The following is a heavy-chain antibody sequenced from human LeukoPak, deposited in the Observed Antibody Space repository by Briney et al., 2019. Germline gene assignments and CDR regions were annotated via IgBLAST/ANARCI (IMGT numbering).Heavy chain of an antibody. CDR1: GFTISSDY. D-gene: IGHD4-23*01. CDR3: AKGTVVTFDY. Sequence: GGSLRLSCAVSGFTISSDYMSWIRQAPGKGPEWVSVLYPGGNTYYADSVKGRFTISRDNSKNTVYLQMNSLRAEDTAVYYCAKGTVVTFDYWGQGTLVTVSS. J-gene: IGHJ4*02. CDR2: LYPGGNT. V-gene: IGHV3-53*01.